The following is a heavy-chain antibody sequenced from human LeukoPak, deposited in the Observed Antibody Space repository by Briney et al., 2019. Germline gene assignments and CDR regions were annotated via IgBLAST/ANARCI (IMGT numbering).Heavy chain of an antibody. J-gene: IGHJ4*02. V-gene: IGHV4-59*08. CDR1: GGSISSYY. D-gene: IGHD6-13*01. Sequence: SETQSLTCTVSGGSISSYYWSWIRQPPGKGLEWIGYIYYSGSTNYNPSLKSRVTISVDTSKNQFSLKLSSVTAADTAVYYCVRTEQQLSLMFDYWGQGTLVTVSS. CDR3: VRTEQQLSLMFDY. CDR2: IYYSGST.